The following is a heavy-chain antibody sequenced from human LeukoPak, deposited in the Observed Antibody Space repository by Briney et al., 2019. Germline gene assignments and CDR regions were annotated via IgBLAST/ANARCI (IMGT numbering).Heavy chain of an antibody. J-gene: IGHJ4*02. Sequence: SETLSLTCTVSGGSISSYYWSWIRQPPGKGLEWIGYIYYSGSTNYNPSLKSRVTISVDTSKNQFSLKLSSVTAADTAVYYYARGIQLWWRIFDYWGQGTLVTVSS. V-gene: IGHV4-59*01. CDR2: IYYSGST. D-gene: IGHD5-18*01. CDR3: ARGIQLWWRIFDY. CDR1: GGSISSYY.